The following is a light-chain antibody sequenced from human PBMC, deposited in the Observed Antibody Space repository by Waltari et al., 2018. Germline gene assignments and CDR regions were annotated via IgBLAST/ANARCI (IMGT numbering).Light chain of an antibody. J-gene: IGLJ1*01. Sequence: QSFLTQPPPASGTPGPRLTISCSGSSSNIGSSYVNWYQPLPGTAPKLVIYNNNQRPSGVPDRFSGSKYGTSASLAISGLQSEDEADYYCAGWDGTLNGYVFGAATKVTVL. CDR1: SSNIGSSY. V-gene: IGLV1-44*01. CDR2: NNN. CDR3: AGWDGTLNGYV.